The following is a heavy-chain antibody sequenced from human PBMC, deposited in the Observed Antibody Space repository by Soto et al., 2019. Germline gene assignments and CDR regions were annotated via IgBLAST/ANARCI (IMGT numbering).Heavy chain of an antibody. J-gene: IGHJ4*02. CDR1: GFSLSTSGVG. Sequence: QITLKESGPTLVKPTQTLTLTCTLSGFSLSTSGVGVGWIRQPPGKALEWLALIYWDDDKRYSPSLKSRLTTAKDTSXXXXXXXXXXXXXXXXXXXXXXXXXXXXXXXXXXXXDFDYWGQGTLVTVSS. CDR2: IYWDDDK. V-gene: IGHV2-5*02. CDR3: XXXXXXXXXXXXXXXDFDY.